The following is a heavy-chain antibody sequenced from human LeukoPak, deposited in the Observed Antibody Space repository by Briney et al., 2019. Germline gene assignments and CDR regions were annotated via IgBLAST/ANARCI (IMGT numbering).Heavy chain of an antibody. V-gene: IGHV3-11*05. J-gene: IGHJ4*02. CDR3: VRGEEIVVVTAIGY. Sequence: GSLRLSCAASGFTFSDYYMSWIRQAPGKGLEWLSYISSSSTYTKYADSVKGRFTISRDNAKNSLYLQMNSLRAEDTAVYYCVRGEEIVVVTAIGYWGQGTLVTVSS. D-gene: IGHD2-21*02. CDR1: GFTFSDYY. CDR2: ISSSSTYT.